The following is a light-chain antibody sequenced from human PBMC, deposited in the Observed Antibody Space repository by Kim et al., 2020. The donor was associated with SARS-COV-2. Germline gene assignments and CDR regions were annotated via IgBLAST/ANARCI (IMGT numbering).Light chain of an antibody. CDR1: QSVTNN. J-gene: IGKJ2*01. Sequence: VSTGERATLSCRASQSVTNNLAWYQQKPGQGPRLLIYASSTRAPGIPARFSGSGFGTEFTLTISNLQSEDFAVYYCQQYNNWPPYTFGQGTKLEI. CDR3: QQYNNWPPYT. CDR2: ASS. V-gene: IGKV3-15*01.